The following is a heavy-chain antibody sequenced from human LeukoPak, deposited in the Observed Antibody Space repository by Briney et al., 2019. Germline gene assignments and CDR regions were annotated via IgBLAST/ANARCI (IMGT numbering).Heavy chain of an antibody. CDR3: ARAYQLLFVDTHFDY. D-gene: IGHD2-2*01. CDR1: GFSFSSYW. J-gene: IGHJ4*02. Sequence: GGSLRLSCAASGFSFSSYWMSWVRQAPGKGLECVADIKQEGTEKYYVDSVKGRLTISRGNDKKSLYLQMNSLRAEDTAVYYCARAYQLLFVDTHFDYWGQGTLVTVSS. V-gene: IGHV3-7*01. CDR2: IKQEGTEK.